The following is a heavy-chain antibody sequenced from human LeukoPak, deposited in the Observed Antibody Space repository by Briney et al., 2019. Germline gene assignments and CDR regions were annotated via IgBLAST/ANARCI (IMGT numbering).Heavy chain of an antibody. V-gene: IGHV3-48*03. Sequence: GGSLRLSCAASGFTFSSYEFNWVRQAPGKGLEWVSYISSSGRTIFYADSVKGRFTISRDNAKNSLYLQMNSLRAADTAVYHCARGDGYCSSTSCYAGPSYGLDVWGQGTTVTVSS. CDR1: GFTFSSYE. D-gene: IGHD2-2*03. J-gene: IGHJ6*02. CDR3: ARGDGYCSSTSCYAGPSYGLDV. CDR2: ISSSGRTI.